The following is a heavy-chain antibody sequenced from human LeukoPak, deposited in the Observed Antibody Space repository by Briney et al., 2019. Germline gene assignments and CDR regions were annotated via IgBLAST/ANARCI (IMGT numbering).Heavy chain of an antibody. CDR3: ARRGIAARLSYYFDY. Sequence: SETLSLTCTVSGGSISSYYWSWIRQPPGKGLEWIGYIYYSGSTNYNPSLKSRVTISVDTSKNQFSLKLSSVTAADTAVYYCARRGIAARLSYYFDYWGQGTLVTVSS. CDR1: GGSISSYY. V-gene: IGHV4-59*01. D-gene: IGHD6-13*01. J-gene: IGHJ4*02. CDR2: IYYSGST.